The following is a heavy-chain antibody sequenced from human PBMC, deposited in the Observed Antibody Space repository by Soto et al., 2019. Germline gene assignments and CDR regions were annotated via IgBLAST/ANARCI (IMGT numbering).Heavy chain of an antibody. CDR2: IYGDDEK. V-gene: IGHV2-5*02. D-gene: IGHD3-3*01. CDR3: THMEWSLFRESDRPDH. CDR1: GLSLSNGELG. J-gene: IGHJ4*02. Sequence: QITLTESGPTLVKPTQTLTLTCTVSGLSLSNGELGVAWIRQPPGKALEWLALIYGDDEKRYSPSLKTRLTITKDPSKSQVFLTLTNVDPVDTATYYCTHMEWSLFRESDRPDHWGQGTLVTVSS.